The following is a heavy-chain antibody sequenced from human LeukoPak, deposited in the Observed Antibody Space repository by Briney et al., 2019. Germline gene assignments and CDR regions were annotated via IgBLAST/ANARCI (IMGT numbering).Heavy chain of an antibody. CDR3: ARDRVAAAGVWFDGFDI. CDR1: GFTFSSYA. J-gene: IGHJ3*02. CDR2: ISSNGGST. V-gene: IGHV3-64*01. D-gene: IGHD6-13*01. Sequence: GGSLRLSCAASGFTFSSYAMHWVRQAPGRGLEYVSAISSNGGSTYYANSVKGRFTISRDNSKNTLYLQMGSLRAEDMAVYHCARDRVAAAGVWFDGFDIWGQGTMVTVSS.